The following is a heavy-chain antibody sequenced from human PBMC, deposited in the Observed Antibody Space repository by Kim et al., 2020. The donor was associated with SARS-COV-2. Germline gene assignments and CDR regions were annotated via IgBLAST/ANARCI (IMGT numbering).Heavy chain of an antibody. Sequence: GGSLRLSCAASGFTFSSYAMSWVRQAPGKGLEWVSVIYSGGSSTYYADSVKGRFTISRDNSKNTLYLQMNSLRAEDTAVYYCAKDQGASFDAFDIWGQGTMVTVSS. J-gene: IGHJ3*02. D-gene: IGHD1-26*01. CDR3: AKDQGASFDAFDI. CDR2: IYSGGSST. CDR1: GFTFSSYA. V-gene: IGHV3-23*03.